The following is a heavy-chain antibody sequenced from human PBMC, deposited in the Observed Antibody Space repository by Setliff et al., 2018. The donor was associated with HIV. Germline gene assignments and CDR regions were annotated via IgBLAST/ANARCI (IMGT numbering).Heavy chain of an antibody. CDR1: GYTFRSYD. CDR3: ARVSRSVRVVVRYSDY. CDR2: ISTSNGNT. D-gene: IGHD3-22*01. Sequence: ASVKVSCKASGYTFRSYDILWVRQAPGQGPEWMGWISTSNGNTHYVESLQGRVTMTTDTSTSTVYMEMTSLRSDDTAVYYCARVSRSVRVVVRYSDYWGQGTLVTVSS. V-gene: IGHV1-18*01. J-gene: IGHJ4*02.